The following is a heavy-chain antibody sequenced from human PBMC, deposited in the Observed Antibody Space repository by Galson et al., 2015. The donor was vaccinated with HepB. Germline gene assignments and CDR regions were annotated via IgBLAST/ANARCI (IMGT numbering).Heavy chain of an antibody. CDR1: GFTFSSYA. CDR3: ARRYEYFDY. CDR2: ISGSGAST. D-gene: IGHD3-3*01. Sequence: SLRLSCAASGFTFSSYAMSWVRQAPGKGLEWVSAISGSGASTYYTDSVKGRFTISRDNSKNTLYLQMNSLRAEDTAVYYCARRYEYFDYWGQGTLVTVSS. V-gene: IGHV3-23*01. J-gene: IGHJ4*02.